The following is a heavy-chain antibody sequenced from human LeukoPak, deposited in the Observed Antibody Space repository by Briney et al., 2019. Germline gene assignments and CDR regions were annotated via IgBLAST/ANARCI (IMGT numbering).Heavy chain of an antibody. Sequence: PGGSLRLSCAASGFTFSSYAMSWVRQARGKWLEWVSAISGSGGSTYYADSVKGRFTISRDNSKNTLYLQMNSLRAEDTAVYYCAKVLVATGMFDYWGQGTLVTVSS. D-gene: IGHD5-12*01. J-gene: IGHJ4*02. CDR2: ISGSGGST. CDR3: AKVLVATGMFDY. CDR1: GFTFSSYA. V-gene: IGHV3-23*01.